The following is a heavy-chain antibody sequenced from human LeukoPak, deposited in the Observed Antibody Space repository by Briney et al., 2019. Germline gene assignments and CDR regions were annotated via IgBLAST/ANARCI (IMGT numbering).Heavy chain of an antibody. Sequence: SETLSLTCAVSGGSISSGGYSWSWIRQPPGKGLEWTAYIYHSGTTYYNPSLKSRVTISVDRSKNQFSLKLSSVTAADTAVYYCARSMVTRPYGMDVWGQGTTVTVSS. CDR1: GGSISSGGYS. J-gene: IGHJ6*02. V-gene: IGHV4-30-2*01. CDR2: IYHSGTT. D-gene: IGHD4-17*01. CDR3: ARSMVTRPYGMDV.